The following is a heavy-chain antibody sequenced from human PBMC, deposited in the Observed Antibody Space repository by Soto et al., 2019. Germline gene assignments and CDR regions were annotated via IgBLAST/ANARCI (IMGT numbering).Heavy chain of an antibody. J-gene: IGHJ4*02. Sequence: QVQLVQSGAEVKKPGSSVKGSCKASGGTFSSYAISWVRQAPGQVLEWMGGIIPIFGTANYAQKFQGRVTITADKSTSTAYMELSSLRSEDTAVYYCASRWIQLPGVFDYWGQGTLVTVSS. V-gene: IGHV1-69*06. D-gene: IGHD5-18*01. CDR2: IIPIFGTA. CDR1: GGTFSSYA. CDR3: ASRWIQLPGVFDY.